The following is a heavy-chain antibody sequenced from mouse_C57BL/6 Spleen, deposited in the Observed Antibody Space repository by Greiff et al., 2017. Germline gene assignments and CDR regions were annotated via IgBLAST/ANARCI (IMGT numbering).Heavy chain of an antibody. J-gene: IGHJ3*01. D-gene: IGHD3-2*02. CDR2: IYPRSGNT. CDR3: ARPRDSSGYAWFAY. V-gene: IGHV1-81*01. Sequence: VQLMESGAELARPGASVKLSCKASGYTFTSYGISWVKQRTGQGLEWIGEIYPRSGNTYYNEKFKGKATLTADKSSSTAYMELRSLTSEDSAVYFCARPRDSSGYAWFAYWGQGTLVTVSA. CDR1: GYTFTSYG.